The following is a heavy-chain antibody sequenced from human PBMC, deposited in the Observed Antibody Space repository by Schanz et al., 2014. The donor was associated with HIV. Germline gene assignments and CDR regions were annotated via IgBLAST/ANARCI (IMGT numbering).Heavy chain of an antibody. J-gene: IGHJ6*02. CDR1: GFIFSRYG. D-gene: IGHD1-20*01. CDR2: ISGGSGST. V-gene: IGHV3-23*04. CDR3: AKTSITLGMDV. Sequence: EVQLVESGGGVVQPGRSLRLSCAASGFIFSRYGMHWVRQAPGKGLEWVSSISGGSGSTFYADSVKGRFTISRVNSKNTLYLQMNSLRAEDTAIYYCAKTSITLGMDVWGQGTTVTVSS.